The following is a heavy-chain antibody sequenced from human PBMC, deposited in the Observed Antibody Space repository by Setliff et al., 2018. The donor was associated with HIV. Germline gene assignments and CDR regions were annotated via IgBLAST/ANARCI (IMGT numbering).Heavy chain of an antibody. Sequence: SVKVFCKASGGTFSSYVISWVRQAPGQGPEWMGGIIPMYGVANYAQKFQGRVTITTDESTSTAYMELSSLRSEDTAVYYCALPYCGGGNCWSSASLPPAGWFDPWGQGTLVTVSS. CDR1: GGTFSSYV. J-gene: IGHJ5*02. D-gene: IGHD2-15*01. CDR3: ALPYCGGGNCWSSASLPPAGWFDP. V-gene: IGHV1-69*05. CDR2: IIPMYGVA.